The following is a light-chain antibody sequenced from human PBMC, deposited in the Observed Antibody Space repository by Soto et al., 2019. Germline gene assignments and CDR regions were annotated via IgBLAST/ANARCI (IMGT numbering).Light chain of an antibody. J-gene: IGKJ4*01. Sequence: AIRMTQSPSSFSASTGDRVTITCRASQGLSSYLAWYQQKPGKAPKLLIYAASTLQSGVPSRFSGSGSGTDFTLTISCLQSEDFSTYYCQQYDSYPPLTFGGGTKVEIK. V-gene: IGKV1-8*01. CDR1: QGLSSY. CDR2: AAS. CDR3: QQYDSYPPLT.